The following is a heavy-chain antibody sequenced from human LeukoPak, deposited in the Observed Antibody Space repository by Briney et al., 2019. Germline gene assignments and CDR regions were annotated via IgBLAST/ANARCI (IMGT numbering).Heavy chain of an antibody. CDR3: ARALRPSSSWPRDHYYYYGMDV. Sequence: PGGSLRLSCAASGFTFSSYSMNWVRQAPGKGLEWVSSISSSSSYIYYADSVKGRFTISRDNAKNSLYLQMNSLRAEDTAVYYCARALRPSSSWPRDHYYYYGMDVRGQGTTVTVSS. D-gene: IGHD6-13*01. V-gene: IGHV3-21*01. CDR2: ISSSSSYI. CDR1: GFTFSSYS. J-gene: IGHJ6*02.